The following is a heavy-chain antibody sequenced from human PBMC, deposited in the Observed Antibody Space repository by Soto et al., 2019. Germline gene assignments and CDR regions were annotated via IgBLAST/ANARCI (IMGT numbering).Heavy chain of an antibody. V-gene: IGHV4-61*01. CDR2: MSHSGGT. CDR1: GGSVNSGNYY. Sequence: PSETLSLTCAVFGGSVNSGNYYWSWIRQPPGKGMEWIGEMSHSGGTHFNPSLKSRVTISVDTSKNQFSLKMSSVTAADTALYYCARVERGTATTVVDAFDIWGPGTMVTVSS. CDR3: ARVERGTATTVVDAFDI. J-gene: IGHJ3*02. D-gene: IGHD1-1*01.